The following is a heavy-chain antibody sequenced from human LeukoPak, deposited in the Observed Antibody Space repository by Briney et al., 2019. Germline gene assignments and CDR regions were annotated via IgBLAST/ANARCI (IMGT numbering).Heavy chain of an antibody. J-gene: IGHJ4*02. Sequence: SETLSLTCTVSGGSISSGGYSWSWIRQHPGKGLEWIGYIYYSGSTYYNPSLKSRVTISVDTSKNQFSLKLSSATAADTAVYYCARGRYGDYYFDYWGQGTLVTVSS. CDR2: IYYSGST. CDR1: GGSISSGGYS. V-gene: IGHV4-31*03. CDR3: ARGRYGDYYFDY. D-gene: IGHD4-17*01.